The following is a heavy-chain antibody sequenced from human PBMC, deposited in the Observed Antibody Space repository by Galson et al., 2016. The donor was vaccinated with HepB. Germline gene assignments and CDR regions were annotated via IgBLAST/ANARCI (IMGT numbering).Heavy chain of an antibody. Sequence: SVKVSCKASGYIFTNYDITWVRQAPGQGLEWMGWISTYSGNTKYAQNLQGRVTMTTDTSTNTSYMELRSLRSDDTAVYYFYVHTTGFGDHWGHGTLVTVSS. CDR3: YVHTTGFGDH. D-gene: IGHD3-10*01. V-gene: IGHV1-18*01. CDR1: GYIFTNYD. CDR2: ISTYSGNT. J-gene: IGHJ4*01.